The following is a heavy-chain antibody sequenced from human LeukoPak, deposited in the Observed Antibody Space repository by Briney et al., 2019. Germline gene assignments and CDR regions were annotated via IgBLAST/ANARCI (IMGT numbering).Heavy chain of an antibody. CDR2: IYYSGTT. Sequence: SETLSLTCTVSGGSISYYYWSWIRQSPGKGLEWIGYIYYSGTTNYNPSLKSRVTISVDTSKTQFSLQLRSVSAADTAVYYCAREDPQTTVPEGMDVWGQGTTVTVSS. CDR3: AREDPQTTVPEGMDV. CDR1: GGSISYYY. D-gene: IGHD4-17*01. J-gene: IGHJ6*02. V-gene: IGHV4-59*01.